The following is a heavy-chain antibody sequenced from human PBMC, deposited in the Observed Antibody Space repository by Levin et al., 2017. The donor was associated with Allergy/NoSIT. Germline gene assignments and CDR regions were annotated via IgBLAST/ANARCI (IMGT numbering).Heavy chain of an antibody. CDR3: ARGGIQLVEYFDY. Sequence: SQTLSLTCAVSGGSISSSNWWSWVRQPPGKGLEWIGEIYHSGSTNYNPSLKSRVTISVDKSKNQFSLKLSSVTAADTAVYYCARGGIQLVEYFDYWGQGTLVTVSS. CDR2: IYHSGST. J-gene: IGHJ4*02. CDR1: GGSISSSNW. D-gene: IGHD5-18*01. V-gene: IGHV4-4*02.